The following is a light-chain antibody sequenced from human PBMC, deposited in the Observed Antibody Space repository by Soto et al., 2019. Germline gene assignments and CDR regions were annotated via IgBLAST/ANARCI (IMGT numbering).Light chain of an antibody. J-gene: IGKJ1*01. V-gene: IGKV1-5*01. Sequence: DIQMTQSPYTLSASLGDRVTITGLASQSISSWLAWYQQKPGKAPKLLIYDASSLESGVPSRFSGSGSGTEFTLTISSLQPDDFATYYCQQCNSYSWTFGQGTKVDI. CDR3: QQCNSYSWT. CDR2: DAS. CDR1: QSISSW.